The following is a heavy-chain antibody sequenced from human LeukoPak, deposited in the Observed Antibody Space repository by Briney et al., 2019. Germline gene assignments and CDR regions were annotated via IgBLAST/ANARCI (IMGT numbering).Heavy chain of an antibody. CDR1: GYTFTSYG. J-gene: IGHJ4*02. CDR2: ISAYNGNT. Sequence: ASVKVSCNASGYTFTSYGISWVRQAPGQGLEWMGWISAYNGNTNYAQKLQGRVTMTTDTSTRTAYMQLRSLRSDDTAVYYCARDSDPLDLYTQPLGYWGQGTLVTVSS. D-gene: IGHD1-14*01. V-gene: IGHV1-18*01. CDR3: ARDSDPLDLYTQPLGY.